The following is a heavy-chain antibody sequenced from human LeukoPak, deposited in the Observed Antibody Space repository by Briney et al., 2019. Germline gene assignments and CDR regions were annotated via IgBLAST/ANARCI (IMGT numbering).Heavy chain of an antibody. J-gene: IGHJ2*01. CDR1: GFTFGDYA. V-gene: IGHV3-49*04. Sequence: GGSLRLSCTASGFTFGDYAMSWVRQAPGKGLEWVGFIRSKAYGGTTEYAASVKGRFTISRDDSKSIAYLQMNSLKTEDTAVYYCTRGLREWGRSYWYFDPWGRGTLVTVSS. CDR2: IRSKAYGGTT. D-gene: IGHD3-3*01. CDR3: TRGLREWGRSYWYFDP.